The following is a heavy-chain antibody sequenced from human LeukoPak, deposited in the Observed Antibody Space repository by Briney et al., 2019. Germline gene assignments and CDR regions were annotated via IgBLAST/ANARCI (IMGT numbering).Heavy chain of an antibody. V-gene: IGHV3-13*01. CDR3: TRGAGSSGWDPFDY. CDR1: GFTFSSYD. CDR2: IGTAGDT. J-gene: IGHJ4*02. Sequence: GGSLRLSCAASGFTFSSYDMHWVRHATGKGLEWVSGIGTAGDTYYPGSVKGRFTISRENAKNSLYLQMNSLRAGDTAVYYCTRGAGSSGWDPFDYWGQGTRVTVS. D-gene: IGHD6-19*01.